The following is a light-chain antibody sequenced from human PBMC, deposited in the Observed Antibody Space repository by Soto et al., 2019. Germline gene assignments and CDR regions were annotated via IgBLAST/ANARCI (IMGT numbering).Light chain of an antibody. J-gene: IGKJ5*01. CDR3: QQHDILPIT. CDR2: GAS. Sequence: IVLKHSRATLSLSPGDRASPSCRASPNLSRYFLAWYQHKPGQAPRLLISGASRRATGIPDRFSGAGSGTDFTLTISRLEPEDFALYYCQQHDILPITFGQGTRLEI. CDR1: PNLSRYF. V-gene: IGKV3-20*01.